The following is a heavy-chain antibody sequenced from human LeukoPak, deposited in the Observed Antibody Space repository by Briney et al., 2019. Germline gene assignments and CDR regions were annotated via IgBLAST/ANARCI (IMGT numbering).Heavy chain of an antibody. J-gene: IGHJ4*02. CDR2: ISGGGGTT. D-gene: IGHD5-18*01. CDR3: AKAALSTAMVYYFDY. V-gene: IGHV3-23*01. Sequence: QPGGSLRLSCAASGFTFSSDAMNWVRQAPGKGLEWVSVISGGGGTTYYSDSVKGRFTISRDNSKNTLYLQINSLRAEDTAVYYCAKAALSTAMVYYFDYWGQGTLVTVSS. CDR1: GFTFSSDA.